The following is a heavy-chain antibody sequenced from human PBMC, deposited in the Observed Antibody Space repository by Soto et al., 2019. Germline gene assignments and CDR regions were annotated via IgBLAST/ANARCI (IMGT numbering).Heavy chain of an antibody. J-gene: IGHJ5*02. D-gene: IGHD3-3*01. V-gene: IGHV3-23*01. Sequence: PGGSLRLSCAASGFTFSSYAMSWVRQAPGKGLEWVSAISGSGGSAYYADSVKGRFTISRDNSKNTLYLQMNSLRAEDTAVYYCAKDGVDYDFWSGPQYNWFDPWGQGTLVTVS. CDR1: GFTFSSYA. CDR3: AKDGVDYDFWSGPQYNWFDP. CDR2: ISGSGGSA.